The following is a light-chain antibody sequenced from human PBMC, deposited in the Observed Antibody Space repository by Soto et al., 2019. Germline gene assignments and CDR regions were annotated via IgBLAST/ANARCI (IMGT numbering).Light chain of an antibody. V-gene: IGLV2-14*01. CDR1: SNDVGGYNY. Sequence: QSALTQPASMSGSPGQSMTISCTGTSNDVGGYNYVSWYQQHPGQPPKLMIYDVSNRPSGVSNRFSGSKSGNTASLTISGLQADDEADYYCSSYTGSSTAVFGGGTKVTVL. CDR3: SSYTGSSTAV. J-gene: IGLJ2*01. CDR2: DVS.